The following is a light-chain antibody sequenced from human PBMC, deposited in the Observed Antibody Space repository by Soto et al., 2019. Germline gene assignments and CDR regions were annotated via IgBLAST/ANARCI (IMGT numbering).Light chain of an antibody. CDR3: QQYYSYPWT. J-gene: IGKJ1*01. V-gene: IGKV1-8*01. Sequence: AIRMTQSPSSLSASTGDRVTITCRASQGISSYLAWYQQQPGKAPKLLIYAASTLQSGVPSRFSGSGSGTDFTLTVRCLQSEDFATYYCQQYYSYPWTFGQGTKVEIK. CDR1: QGISSY. CDR2: AAS.